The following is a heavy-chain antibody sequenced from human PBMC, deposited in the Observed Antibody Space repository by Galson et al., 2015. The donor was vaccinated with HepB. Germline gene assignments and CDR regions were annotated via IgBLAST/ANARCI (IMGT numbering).Heavy chain of an antibody. CDR3: ATATRDSSGYYSRFDY. D-gene: IGHD3-22*01. CDR1: GYTLTELS. Sequence: SVKVSCKVSGYTLTELSMHWVRQAPGKGLEWMGGFDPEDGETIYAQKFQGRVTMTEDTSTDTAYMELSSLRSEDTAVYYCATATRDSSGYYSRFDYWGQGTLVTVSS. V-gene: IGHV1-24*01. CDR2: FDPEDGET. J-gene: IGHJ4*02.